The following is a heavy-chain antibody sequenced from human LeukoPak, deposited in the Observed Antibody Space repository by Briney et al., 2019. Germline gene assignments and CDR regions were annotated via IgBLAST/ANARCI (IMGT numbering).Heavy chain of an antibody. J-gene: IGHJ3*02. CDR3: TRDGSNYDSSGYSDAFDI. Sequence: GGSLRLSCAVSGFTVSSNYMSWVRQAPGKGLEWVSVIYSDGSTYSADSVKGRFTISRDNSKNTLYLQISSLRAEDTAVYYCTRDGSNYDSSGYSDAFDIWGQGTMVTVSS. CDR2: IYSDGST. V-gene: IGHV3-53*01. CDR1: GFTVSSNY. D-gene: IGHD3-22*01.